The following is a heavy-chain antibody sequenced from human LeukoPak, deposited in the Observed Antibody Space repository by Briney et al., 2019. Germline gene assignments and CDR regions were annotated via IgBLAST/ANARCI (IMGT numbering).Heavy chain of an antibody. V-gene: IGHV3-21*01. CDR3: ARHCSGGSCYDGRFAFDI. J-gene: IGHJ3*02. Sequence: GGSLRLSCAASGFTFSSYSMNWVRQTPGKALEWVSSISSSSSYIYYADSVKGRFTISRDNAKNSLYLQMNSLRAEDTAVYYCARHCSGGSCYDGRFAFDIWGQGTMVTVSS. CDR2: ISSSSSYI. D-gene: IGHD2-15*01. CDR1: GFTFSSYS.